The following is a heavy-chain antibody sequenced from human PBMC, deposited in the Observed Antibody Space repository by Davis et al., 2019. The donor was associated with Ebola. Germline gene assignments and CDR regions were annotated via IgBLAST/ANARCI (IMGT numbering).Heavy chain of an antibody. CDR3: AKGVVYKGPYYFDY. J-gene: IGHJ4*02. V-gene: IGHV1-3*01. D-gene: IGHD2-8*02. CDR2: INAGNGNT. CDR1: GYTFTSYA. Sequence: ASVKVSCKASGYTFTSYAMHWVRQAPGQRLEWVGWINAGNGNTKYSQKFQGRVTITRDTSASTAYMELSSLRSEDTAVYYCAKGVVYKGPYYFDYWGQGTLVTVSS.